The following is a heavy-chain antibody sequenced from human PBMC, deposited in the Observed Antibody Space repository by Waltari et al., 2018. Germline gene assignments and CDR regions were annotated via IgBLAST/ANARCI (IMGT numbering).Heavy chain of an antibody. CDR1: GFSLSTSGVG. J-gene: IGHJ4*02. CDR3: AHFITPYYDFWSGYSYFDY. CDR2: IYWNDDK. Sequence: QITLKESGPTLVKPTQTLTLTCTFSGFSLSTSGVGVGWIRQPPGKALEWLALIYWNDDKRYSPSLKSRLTITKDTSKNQVVLTMTNMDPVDTATYYCAHFITPYYDFWSGYSYFDYWGQGTLVTVSS. D-gene: IGHD3-3*01. V-gene: IGHV2-5*01.